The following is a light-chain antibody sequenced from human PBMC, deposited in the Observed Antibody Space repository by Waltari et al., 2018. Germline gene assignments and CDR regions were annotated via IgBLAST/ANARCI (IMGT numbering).Light chain of an antibody. CDR1: SSDVGAYNY. V-gene: IGLV2-14*01. Sequence: QSALTQPASVSGSPGQSIPISCTGTSSDVGAYNYVSWYHQHPRRVPKLMIYEVTNRPSGGSDRFAGSKSGNPASLTISGLQAEDEADYYCTSYTTSDTWVFGGGTKLTVL. CDR3: TSYTTSDTWV. J-gene: IGLJ3*02. CDR2: EVT.